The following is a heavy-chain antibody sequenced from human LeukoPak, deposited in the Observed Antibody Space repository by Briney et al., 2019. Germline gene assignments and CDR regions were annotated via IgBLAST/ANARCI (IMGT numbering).Heavy chain of an antibody. V-gene: IGHV1-69*04. CDR2: IIPILGIA. CDR3: ARAWALLWFGDLSYFDY. D-gene: IGHD3-10*01. Sequence: ASVKVSCKASGGTFSSYAISWVRQAPGQGLEWMGRIIPILGIANYAQKFQGRVTITADKSTSTAYMGLSSLRSEDTAVYYCARAWALLWFGDLSYFDYWGQGTLVTVSS. CDR1: GGTFSSYA. J-gene: IGHJ4*02.